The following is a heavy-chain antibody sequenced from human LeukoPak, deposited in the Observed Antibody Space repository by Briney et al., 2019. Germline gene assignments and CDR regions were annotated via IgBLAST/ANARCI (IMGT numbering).Heavy chain of an antibody. CDR2: INQSGST. CDR1: GGSFSGYY. J-gene: IGHJ4*02. Sequence: SETLSLTCAVYGGSFSGYYWSWIRQPPGKGLEWIGEINQSGSTNYNPSLKSRVTISVDTSKNQFSLKLSSVTAADTAVYYCARAPSEWELLTSRYMDYWGQGTLVTVSS. CDR3: ARAPSEWELLTSRYMDY. D-gene: IGHD1-26*01. V-gene: IGHV4-34*01.